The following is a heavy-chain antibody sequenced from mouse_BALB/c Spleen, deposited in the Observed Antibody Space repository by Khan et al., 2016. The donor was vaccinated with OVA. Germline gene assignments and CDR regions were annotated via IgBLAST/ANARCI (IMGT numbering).Heavy chain of an antibody. CDR1: GFTFNSYG. Sequence: EVKLEESGGGLVQPGGSRKLSCAASGFTFNSYGMHWVRQAPEKGLEWVAYISGDSNTIYYADTVKGRFTISRDSPKNTLFLQMTSLMSEDTAMYYCATSYFYGYYFDYWGPGTTLTVS. CDR2: ISGDSNTI. J-gene: IGHJ2*01. CDR3: ATSYFYGYYFDY. V-gene: IGHV5-17*02. D-gene: IGHD1-1*01.